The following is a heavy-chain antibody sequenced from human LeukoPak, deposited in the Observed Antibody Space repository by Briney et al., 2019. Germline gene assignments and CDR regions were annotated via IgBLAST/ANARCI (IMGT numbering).Heavy chain of an antibody. Sequence: ASVKVSCKASGYTFTSYGISWVRQAPGQGLEWMGWISAYNGNTNYAPKLQGRVTLTTDTSTSTAYMELRSLRSDDTAVYYCARDYRGYSGSYSDYWGQGTLVTVSS. D-gene: IGHD1-26*01. CDR2: ISAYNGNT. CDR3: ARDYRGYSGSYSDY. J-gene: IGHJ4*02. CDR1: GYTFTSYG. V-gene: IGHV1-18*01.